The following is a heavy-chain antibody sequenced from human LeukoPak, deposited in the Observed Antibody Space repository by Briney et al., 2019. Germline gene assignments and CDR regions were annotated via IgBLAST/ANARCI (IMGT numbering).Heavy chain of an antibody. V-gene: IGHV4-39*07. CDR2: ISYTGTT. CDR1: GGSISSSSYY. J-gene: IGHJ4*02. Sequence: PSETLSLTCTGSGGSISSSSYYWGWIRQSPGKRLEWIGTISYTGTTYYNPSLKSRVTISVDASKYQFSLTVSFVTAADTAIYYCARVIPYNRTRADYWGQGTLVSVSS. CDR3: ARVIPYNRTRADY. D-gene: IGHD5-24*01.